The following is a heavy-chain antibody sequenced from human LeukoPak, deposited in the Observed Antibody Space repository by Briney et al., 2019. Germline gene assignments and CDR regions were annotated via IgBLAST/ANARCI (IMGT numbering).Heavy chain of an antibody. D-gene: IGHD6-19*01. CDR2: ISSSGSTI. V-gene: IGHV3-48*03. Sequence: PGGSLRLSCAASGFTFSSYEMNWVRQAPGKGLEWVSYISSSGSTIYCADSVKGRFTISRDNAKNSLYLQMNSLRAEDTAVYYCARPYSSGWYLDGYWGQGTLVTVSS. CDR3: ARPYSSGWYLDGY. J-gene: IGHJ4*02. CDR1: GFTFSSYE.